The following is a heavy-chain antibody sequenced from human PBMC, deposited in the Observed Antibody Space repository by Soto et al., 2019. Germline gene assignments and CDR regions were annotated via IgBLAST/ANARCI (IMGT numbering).Heavy chain of an antibody. J-gene: IGHJ6*02. D-gene: IGHD2-21*02. CDR2: IYWDDDK. V-gene: IGHV2-5*02. Sequence: QITLKESGPTLVKPTQTLTLTCTFSGFSLSTTGVGVGWIRQPPGKALEWLALIYWDDDKRYNPSLNSRLTTTKDTSKHRAVLAMTDMDPVDTATYYCVQSRCGGDCLQSYSSHSYYGLDVWGQGTTVTVSS. CDR3: VQSRCGGDCLQSYSSHSYYGLDV. CDR1: GFSLSTTGVG.